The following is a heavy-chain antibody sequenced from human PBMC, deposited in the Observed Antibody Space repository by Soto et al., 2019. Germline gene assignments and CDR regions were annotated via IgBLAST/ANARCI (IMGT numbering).Heavy chain of an antibody. Sequence: QVQLVQSGAEVKKPGSSVKVSCKASGGTFSNYPVSWVRQAPGQELEWMGGIIPNFGTVNYAQKVQGRLTITADESPSTAYMELSSLRSEDTAVYYCARGNHRWLQLWYFDLWGRGTLVPVSS. CDR2: IIPNFGTV. J-gene: IGHJ2*01. V-gene: IGHV1-69*12. CDR1: GGTFSNYP. D-gene: IGHD5-12*01. CDR3: ARGNHRWLQLWYFDL.